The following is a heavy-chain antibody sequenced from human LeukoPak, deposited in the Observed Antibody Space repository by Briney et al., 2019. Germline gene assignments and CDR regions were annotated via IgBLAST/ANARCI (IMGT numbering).Heavy chain of an antibody. CDR2: FYTSGST. J-gene: IGHJ5*02. D-gene: IGHD2-21*02. Sequence: PSETLSLTCTVSGGSISSYYWSWIRQPAGKGLEWIGRFYTSGSTNYNPSLKSRVTMSVDTSKNQFSLNLNSVTAADTAVYHCAGGVTTEWFDPWGQGTLVTVPS. V-gene: IGHV4-4*07. CDR1: GGSISSYY. CDR3: AGGVTTEWFDP.